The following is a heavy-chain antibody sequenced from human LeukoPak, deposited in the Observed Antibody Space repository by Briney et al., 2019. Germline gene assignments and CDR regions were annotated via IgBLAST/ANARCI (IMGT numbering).Heavy chain of an antibody. D-gene: IGHD3-10*01. CDR2: ISSSGSTI. V-gene: IGHV3-11*04. J-gene: IGHJ4*02. Sequence: PGGSLRLSCAASGFTFSDYYMSWIRQAPGKGLEWVSYISSSGSTIYYADSVKGRFTISRDNSKNTLYLQMNSLRAEDTAVYYCAKEGTALWFGEEPNFDYWGQGTLVTVSS. CDR3: AKEGTALWFGEEPNFDY. CDR1: GFTFSDYY.